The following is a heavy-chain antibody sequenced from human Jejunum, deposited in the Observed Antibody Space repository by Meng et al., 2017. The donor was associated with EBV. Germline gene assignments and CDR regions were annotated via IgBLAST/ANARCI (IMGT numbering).Heavy chain of an antibody. CDR3: SRDSIYDGLDH. CDR2: MNPDSGTT. J-gene: IGHJ4*02. V-gene: IGHV1-8*01. CDR1: GYTFSSYD. Sequence: QVQLVQSGAEGKKPGASVKVSCKASGYTFSSYDINWVRQASGQGLEWMGWMNPDSGTTGSPQKFQGRFTMTRNTSISTAYMELSGLTSEDTAVYYCSRDSIYDGLDHWGQGTLVTVSS. D-gene: IGHD3-3*01.